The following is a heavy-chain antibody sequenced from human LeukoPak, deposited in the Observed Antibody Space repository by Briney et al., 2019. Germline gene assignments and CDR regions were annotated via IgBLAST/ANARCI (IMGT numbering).Heavy chain of an antibody. V-gene: IGHV1-18*04. D-gene: IGHD3-9*01. J-gene: IGHJ4*02. Sequence: ASVKVSYRASGYTFTSYGISWVRQAPGQGLEWMGWISAYNGNTNYAQKLQGRVTMTTDTSTSTAYMELRSLRSDDTAVYYCARTGDILTGHPYDYWGQGTLVTVSS. CDR1: GYTFTSYG. CDR3: ARTGDILTGHPYDY. CDR2: ISAYNGNT.